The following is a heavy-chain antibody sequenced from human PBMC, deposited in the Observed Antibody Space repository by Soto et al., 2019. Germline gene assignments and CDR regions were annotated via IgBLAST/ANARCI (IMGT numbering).Heavy chain of an antibody. CDR1: GYSVSNYW. V-gene: IGHV5-51*01. CDR2: IFPADSDT. J-gene: IGHJ4*02. D-gene: IGHD2-15*01. Sequence: GEALKISCKGSGYSVSNYWIACVLQMPGKGLEWMGIIFPADSDTKYSPSFQGQVTISADKSISTAYLQWSSLKASDTAMYYCASSVVVPSTMNYFDYWGQGSLVTVSS. CDR3: ASSVVVPSTMNYFDY.